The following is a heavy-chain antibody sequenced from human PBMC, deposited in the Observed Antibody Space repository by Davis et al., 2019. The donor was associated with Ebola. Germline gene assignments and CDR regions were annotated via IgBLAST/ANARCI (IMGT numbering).Heavy chain of an antibody. J-gene: IGHJ5*02. CDR1: GFTFDDYA. CDR2: ISWNSDSV. D-gene: IGHD5-18*01. CDR3: ARDSLRYSAAYGGWLDP. V-gene: IGHV3-9*01. Sequence: SLKTPCVGPGFTFDDYAMHWVRQAPGKGLEWVSSISWNSDSVGYVDSVKGRFTISKDNAKNTLYLQMNGLRADDTAMYYCARDSLRYSAAYGGWLDPWGQGTLVIVSS.